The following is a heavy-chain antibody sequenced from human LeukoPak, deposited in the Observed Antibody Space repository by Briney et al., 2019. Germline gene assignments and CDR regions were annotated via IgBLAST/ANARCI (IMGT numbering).Heavy chain of an antibody. D-gene: IGHD5-18*01. Sequence: PGGSLRLSCAASGFTFSSYAMSWVRQAPGKGLEWVSAISGSGGSTYYADSVKGRFTISRDNSKNTLYLQMNSLRAEDTAVYYCAKGVTWIQLLFHAFDIWGQGTMVTVSS. CDR2: ISGSGGST. CDR1: GFTFSSYA. CDR3: AKGVTWIQLLFHAFDI. J-gene: IGHJ3*02. V-gene: IGHV3-23*01.